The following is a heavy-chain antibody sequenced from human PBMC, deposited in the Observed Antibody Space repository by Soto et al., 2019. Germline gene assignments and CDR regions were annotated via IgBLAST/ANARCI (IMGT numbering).Heavy chain of an antibody. D-gene: IGHD2-8*01. CDR3: ARVPSPRYCTNGVCFLVHWFDP. CDR2: IIPIFGTA. J-gene: IGHJ5*02. V-gene: IGHV1-69*06. CDR1: GGTFSSYA. Sequence: GASVKVSCKSSGGTFSSYAISWVRQAPGQGLEWMGGIIPIFGTANYAQKFQGRVTITADKSTSTAYMELSSLRSEDTAVYYCARVPSPRYCTNGVCFLVHWFDPWGQGTLVTVSS.